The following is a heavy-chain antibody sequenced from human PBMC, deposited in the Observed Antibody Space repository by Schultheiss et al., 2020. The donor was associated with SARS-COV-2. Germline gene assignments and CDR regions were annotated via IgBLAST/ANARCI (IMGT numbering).Heavy chain of an antibody. CDR3: ARASYSNCLDY. CDR1: GGSFSGYY. V-gene: IGHV4-34*01. CDR2: IYHSGST. D-gene: IGHD6-13*01. Sequence: SETLSLTCAVYGGSFSGYYWGWIRQPPGKGLEWIGSIYHSGSTYYNPSLKSRVTMSVDTSKNQFSLNLSSVTAADTAVYYCARASYSNCLDYWGQGTLVTVSS. J-gene: IGHJ4*02.